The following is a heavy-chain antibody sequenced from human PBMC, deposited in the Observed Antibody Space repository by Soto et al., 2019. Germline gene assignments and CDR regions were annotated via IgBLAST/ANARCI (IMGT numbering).Heavy chain of an antibody. J-gene: IGHJ4*02. D-gene: IGHD6-13*01. CDR3: AKKDGSWYHPAGDY. CDR2: ISGSGGSA. V-gene: IGHV3-23*01. Sequence: EVQLLASGGGLVQPGGSLRISCAASGFTFSSYSMTWVRQAPGKGLEWVSAISGSGGSAYYADSVKGRFTISRDNSKNTLYLQMNSLRAEDTAVYYCAKKDGSWYHPAGDYWGQGTLVTVSP. CDR1: GFTFSSYS.